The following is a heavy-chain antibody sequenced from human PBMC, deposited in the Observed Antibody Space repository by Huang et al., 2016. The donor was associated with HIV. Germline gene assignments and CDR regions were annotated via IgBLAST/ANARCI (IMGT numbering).Heavy chain of an antibody. V-gene: IGHV1-3*01. CDR2: INVGNGKY. J-gene: IGHJ3*02. Sequence: QGRLVQSGAEVKKPGASVKVSCKASRYTFTSFAIHWVRQAPGQKFEWMGWINVGNGKYEYSQNFQGRVTITRDTFATTADMELSSLRSEDTAVYYCASGFYYGSGSGNRPGAFNIWGQGTMVTVSS. CDR1: RYTFTSFA. CDR3: ASGFYYGSGSGNRPGAFNI. D-gene: IGHD3-10*01.